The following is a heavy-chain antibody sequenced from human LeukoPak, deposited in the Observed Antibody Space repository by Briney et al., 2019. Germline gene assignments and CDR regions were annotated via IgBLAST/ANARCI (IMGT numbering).Heavy chain of an antibody. CDR3: ARGYSSDNWFDP. D-gene: IGHD6-19*01. Sequence: ASVKVSCKASGHTFTGQYMHWVRQAPGQGLEWMGRINPNSGGTNYAQKFQGRVTMTRDTSISTAYMELSRLTSDDTAVYYCARGYSSDNWFDPWGQGTLVTLSS. CDR1: GHTFTGQY. J-gene: IGHJ5*02. V-gene: IGHV1-2*06. CDR2: INPNSGGT.